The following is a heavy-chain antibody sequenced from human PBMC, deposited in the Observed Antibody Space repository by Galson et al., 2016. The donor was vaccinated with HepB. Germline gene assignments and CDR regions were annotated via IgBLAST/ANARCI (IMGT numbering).Heavy chain of an antibody. CDR2: IIPIRDTV. D-gene: IGHD1-26*01. Sequence: SVKVSCKASGGTLSNYAINWVRQAPGQGLEWMGGIIPIRDTVNYAQNFQGRLTITADESTSTAYMELSSLRSEDTAVYYCATDLVGRTIKTLDIWGPGTMVSVSS. J-gene: IGHJ3*02. CDR1: GGTLSNYA. V-gene: IGHV1-69*13. CDR3: ATDLVGRTIKTLDI.